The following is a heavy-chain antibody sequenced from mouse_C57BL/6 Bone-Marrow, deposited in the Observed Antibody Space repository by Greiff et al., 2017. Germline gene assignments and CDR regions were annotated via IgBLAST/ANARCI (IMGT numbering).Heavy chain of an antibody. CDR1: GFNIKDDY. V-gene: IGHV14-4*01. J-gene: IGHJ2*01. Sequence: VQLQQSGAELVRPGASVKLSCTASGFNIKDDYIHWVKQRPEQGLEWIGWIDPEIGDTEYVSKFQGKATITSDTSSNTAYLQLSSLTSEDTAVDYCSSFDGNYFDFWGQGTPLTVAS. D-gene: IGHD2-3*01. CDR3: SSFDGNYFDF. CDR2: IDPEIGDT.